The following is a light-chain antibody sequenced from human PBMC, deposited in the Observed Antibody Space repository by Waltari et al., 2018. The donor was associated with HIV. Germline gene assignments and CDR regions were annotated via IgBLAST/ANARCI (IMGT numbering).Light chain of an antibody. CDR2: EVT. CDR3: SSYADRNGFYVV. CDR1: NSDIGGYTY. V-gene: IGLV2-8*01. J-gene: IGLJ2*01. Sequence: QSALTQPPSASGSPGQSVTISCTGTNSDIGGYTYVSWYQQHPGKAPKLVISEVTKRPSGVPDRFSGSKSGTTASLTVSGLQAEDEADYYCSSYADRNGFYVVFGGGTRLTVL.